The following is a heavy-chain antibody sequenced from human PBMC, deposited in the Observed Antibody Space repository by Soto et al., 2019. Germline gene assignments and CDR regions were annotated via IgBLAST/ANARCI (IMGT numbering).Heavy chain of an antibody. J-gene: IGHJ5*02. D-gene: IGHD3-10*01. CDR2: IIPIFGKP. V-gene: IGHV1-69*01. CDR3: ARGGVITVAPNWFDP. Sequence: QVQLVQSGAEVKKPGSSVKVSCKASGGAFSSSAISWVRQAPGQGLEWMGGIIPIFGKPNYAQRFQGIVTITAVESTNTAYMVLRSLSSEDTAVYYCARGGVITVAPNWFDPWGQGTLVTVSS. CDR1: GGAFSSSA.